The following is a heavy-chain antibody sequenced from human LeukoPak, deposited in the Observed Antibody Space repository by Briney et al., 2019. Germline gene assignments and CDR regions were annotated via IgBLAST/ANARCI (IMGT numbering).Heavy chain of an antibody. D-gene: IGHD1-26*01. CDR3: VKMPVGAAYYFDY. CDR2: ISDDGGST. CDR1: GFTFSSYW. V-gene: IGHV3-74*01. J-gene: IGHJ4*02. Sequence: GGSLRLSCAASGFTFSSYWMNWVRQAPGKGLVWVSRISDDGGSTTYADSVKGRFTISRDNAKNTLYLQMNSLRAEDTAVYYCVKMPVGAAYYFDYWGQGTLVTVSS.